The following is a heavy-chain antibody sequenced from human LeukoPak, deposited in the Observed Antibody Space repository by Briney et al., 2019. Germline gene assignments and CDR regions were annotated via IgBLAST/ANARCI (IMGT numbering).Heavy chain of an antibody. CDR2: LGGLSESV. D-gene: IGHD3-22*01. V-gene: IGHV3-23*01. CDR1: GFIFSNYA. J-gene: IGHJ5*02. CDR3: AKQLYSNGYRWFDT. Sequence: PGGSLRLSCAASGFIFSNYAMTWVRQAPGKGLEWVSILGGLSESVYYPDSVKGRFTVSRDNSKNTLYLQMSSLSAADTAVYYCAKQLYSNGYRWFDTWGQGTLVTVSS.